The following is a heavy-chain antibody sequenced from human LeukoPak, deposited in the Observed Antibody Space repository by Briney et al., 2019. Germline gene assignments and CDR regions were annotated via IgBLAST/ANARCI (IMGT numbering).Heavy chain of an antibody. J-gene: IGHJ4*02. CDR1: GFTFSSYW. CDR2: IKQDGSEK. V-gene: IGHV3-7*01. D-gene: IGHD2-2*02. Sequence: SGGSLRLSCAASGFTFSSYWMSWVRQAPGKGLEWVANIKQDGSEKYYVDSVKGRFTISRDNAKNSLYLQMNSLRAEDTAVYYCATDGGYCSSTSCYRGDYFDFWAREPWSPSPQ. CDR3: ATDGGYCSSTSCYRGDYFDF.